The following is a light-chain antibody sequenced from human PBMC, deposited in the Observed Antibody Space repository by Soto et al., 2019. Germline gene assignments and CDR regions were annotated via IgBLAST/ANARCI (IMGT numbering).Light chain of an antibody. CDR2: DAS. Sequence: EIVLTPSPATLSVSPGERATLSCRASQSVSSYLAWYQQKPGQAPRLLIYDASNRATGIPARFSGSGSGTDFTLTISSLEPEDFAVYYCQQHSNWPPITFGQGTRLEIK. J-gene: IGKJ5*01. CDR3: QQHSNWPPIT. CDR1: QSVSSY. V-gene: IGKV3-11*01.